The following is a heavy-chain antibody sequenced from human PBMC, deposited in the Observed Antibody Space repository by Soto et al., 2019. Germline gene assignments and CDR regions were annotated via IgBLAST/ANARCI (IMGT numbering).Heavy chain of an antibody. J-gene: IGHJ5*02. CDR3: AKDGPYGSGSHP. CDR2: VSGSGAST. CDR1: GFTFSSYA. V-gene: IGHV3-23*01. D-gene: IGHD3-10*01. Sequence: GGSLRLSCAASGFTFSSYAISWVRQAPGKGLEWVSAVSGSGASTYYADSVKGRFTISRDTSKNTLYLQMISLRAEDTAVYYCAKDGPYGSGSHPWGQGTLVTVSS.